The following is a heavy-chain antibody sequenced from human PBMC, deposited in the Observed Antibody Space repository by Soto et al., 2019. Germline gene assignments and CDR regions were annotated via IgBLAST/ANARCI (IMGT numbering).Heavy chain of an antibody. CDR1: GYTFTSYG. CDR2: ISAYNGNT. D-gene: IGHD2-2*03. V-gene: IGHV1-18*01. CDR3: ARLWIGGYYYSVMDV. J-gene: IGHJ6*02. Sequence: ASVKVSCKASGYTFTSYGISWVRQAPGQGLEWMGWISAYNGNTNYAQKLQGRVTMTTDTSTSTAYMELRSLRSDDTAVYYCARLWIGGYYYSVMDVWGQGTTVTVSS.